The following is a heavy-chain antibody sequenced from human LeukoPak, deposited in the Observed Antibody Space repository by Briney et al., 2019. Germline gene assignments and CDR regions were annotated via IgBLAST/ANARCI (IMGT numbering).Heavy chain of an antibody. V-gene: IGHV5-51*01. CDR2: IYPGDSDT. D-gene: IGHD5-24*01. CDR1: GNNFRKHW. CDR3: AILRDGYHLYDY. Sequence: GESLKISCKSSGNNFRKHWIAWVRQMPGKGLELMGYIYPGDSDTRYSPSFQGHVTISADTSISTSYLQWSSVKASDTAMYYCAILRDGYHLYDYWGQGALVTVSS. J-gene: IGHJ4*02.